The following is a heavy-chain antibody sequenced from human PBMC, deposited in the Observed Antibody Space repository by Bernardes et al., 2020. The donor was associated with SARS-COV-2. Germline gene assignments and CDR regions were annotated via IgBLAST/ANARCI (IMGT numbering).Heavy chain of an antibody. J-gene: IGHJ6*02. V-gene: IGHV3-9*01. CDR2: ISWNSGSI. CDR1: GFTFDDYA. CDR3: ARRQTNCSGGSCYSGGMDV. D-gene: IGHD2-15*01. Sequence: GGSLRLSCAASGFTFDDYAMHWVRQAPGKGLEWVSGISWNSGSIGYADSVKGRFTISRDNAKNSLYLQMNSLRAEDTALYYCARRQTNCSGGSCYSGGMDVWGPGTTVTVSS.